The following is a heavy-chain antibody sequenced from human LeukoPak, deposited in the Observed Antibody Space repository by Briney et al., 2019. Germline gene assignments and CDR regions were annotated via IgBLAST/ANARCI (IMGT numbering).Heavy chain of an antibody. CDR3: ARDIPDCSSTSCYHDAFDI. V-gene: IGHV4-59*01. CDR1: GGSIRSYY. J-gene: IGHJ3*02. CDR2: IYYSGST. Sequence: ETSETLSLNCTVSGGSIRSYYWSWIRQPPGKGLEWIGYIYYSGSTNYNPSLKSRVTISVDTSKNQFSLKLSSVTAADTAVYYCARDIPDCSSTSCYHDAFDIWGQGTMVTVSS. D-gene: IGHD2-2*01.